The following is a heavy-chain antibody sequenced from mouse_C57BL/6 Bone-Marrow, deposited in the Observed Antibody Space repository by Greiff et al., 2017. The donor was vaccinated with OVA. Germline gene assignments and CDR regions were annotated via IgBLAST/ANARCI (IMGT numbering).Heavy chain of an antibody. CDR3: ARPATEYYLDY. Sequence: EVKVVESGGGLVKPGGSLKLSCAASGFTFSDYGMHWVRQAPEKGLEWVAYISRGSSTIYYADTVKGRFTISRDTAKNTLFLQMTRLRAEDTAMYYCARPATEYYLDYWGQGTTLTVSS. J-gene: IGHJ2*01. CDR1: GFTFSDYG. CDR2: ISRGSSTI. V-gene: IGHV5-17*01.